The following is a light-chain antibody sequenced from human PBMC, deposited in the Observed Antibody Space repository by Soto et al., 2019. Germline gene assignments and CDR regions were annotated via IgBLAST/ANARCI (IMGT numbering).Light chain of an antibody. CDR3: QSYDNSLSGVV. CDR2: TDT. V-gene: IGLV1-40*01. Sequence: QSVLTQPPSVSGAPGQRVTISRSGGSSNIGADYDVHWYQQVPGTAPKLLIYTDTYRPSGVPDRFSGSKSGTSASLAITGLQAEDEADYYCQSYDNSLSGVVFGGGTKLTVL. CDR1: SSNIGADYD. J-gene: IGLJ2*01.